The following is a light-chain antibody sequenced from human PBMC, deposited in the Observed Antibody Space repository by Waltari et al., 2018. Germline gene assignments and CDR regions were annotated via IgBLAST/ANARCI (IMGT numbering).Light chain of an antibody. J-gene: IGKJ1*01. CDR2: AAS. CDR3: QQYYSYQWT. Sequence: ASRLTPSPSSLSASTGGRVTLTCRASQGISSDLAWYQQKPGNAPKLLIYAASTLQSGVPSRFSGSGSGTDFTLTISCLQSEDFATYYCQQYYSYQWTFGQGTKVEIK. CDR1: QGISSD. V-gene: IGKV1-8*01.